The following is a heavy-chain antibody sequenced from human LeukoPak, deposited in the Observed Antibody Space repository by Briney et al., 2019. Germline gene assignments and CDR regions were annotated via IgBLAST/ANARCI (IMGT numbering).Heavy chain of an antibody. Sequence: ASVKVSCKVSVYTLTELSMHWVRQAPGKGLEWMGGFDPEDGETIYAQKFQDRATMTEDTSTNTAYMELSSLRSEDTAVYYCATRPDLGGAFDIWGQGTMVTVSS. CDR2: FDPEDGET. J-gene: IGHJ3*02. V-gene: IGHV1-24*01. CDR1: VYTLTELS. D-gene: IGHD2-2*01. CDR3: ATRPDLGGAFDI.